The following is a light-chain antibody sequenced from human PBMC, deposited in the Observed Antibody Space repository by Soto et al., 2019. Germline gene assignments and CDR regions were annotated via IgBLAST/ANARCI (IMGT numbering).Light chain of an antibody. V-gene: IGKV3-11*01. J-gene: IGKJ5*01. CDR1: QSVSSY. CDR2: GAS. Sequence: EIVLTQSPATLSLSPGERATLSCRASQSVSSYLAWYQQKPGQAPRLLIYGASNRATGTPARFSGSGSGTDFTLTISSLEPEDFAVYYCQQRSNWPPEVTFGQGTRLEIK. CDR3: QQRSNWPPEVT.